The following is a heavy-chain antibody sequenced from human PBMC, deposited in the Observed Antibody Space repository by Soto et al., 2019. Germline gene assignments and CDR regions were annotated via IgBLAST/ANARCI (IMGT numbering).Heavy chain of an antibody. CDR1: GFTFSSYA. CDR2: ISGSGGST. V-gene: IGHV3-23*01. Sequence: GGSLRLSCAASGFTFSSYAMSWVRQAPGKGLEWVSAISGSGGSTYYADSVKGRFTISRDNSKNTLYLQMNSLRAEDTAVYYCAKESGRGLEHRNYYYYGMDVWGQGTTVTVSS. CDR3: AKESGRGLEHRNYYYYGMDV. J-gene: IGHJ6*02. D-gene: IGHD1-1*01.